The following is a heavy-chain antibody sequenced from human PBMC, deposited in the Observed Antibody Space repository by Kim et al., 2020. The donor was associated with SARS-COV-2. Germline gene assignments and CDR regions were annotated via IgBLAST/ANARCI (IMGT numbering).Heavy chain of an antibody. V-gene: IGHV3-30*04. D-gene: IGHD6-13*01. CDR2: ISYDGSNK. Sequence: GGSLRLSCAASGFTFSSYAMHWVRQAPGKGLEWVAVISYDGSNKYYADSVKGRFTISRDNSKNTLYLQMNSLRAEDTAVYYCARCDETIAAAGTYYWGPG. CDR1: GFTFSSYA. J-gene: IGHJ4*02. CDR3: ARCDETIAAAGTYY.